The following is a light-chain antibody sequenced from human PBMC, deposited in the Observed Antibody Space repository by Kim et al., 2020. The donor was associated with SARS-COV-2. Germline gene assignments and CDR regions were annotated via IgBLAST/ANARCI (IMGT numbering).Light chain of an antibody. CDR2: DVS. Sequence: QSALNQPASVSGSPGQSITISCTGTNSDIGGYNYVSWYQQHPGKAPKLMIYDVSEWSSEISNRFSGSKSGNTASHTISGLQAEDEAYYYCSSYTSSSTLVFGGGTQLTVL. V-gene: IGLV2-14*01. CDR1: NSDIGGYNY. J-gene: IGLJ3*02. CDR3: SSYTSSSTLV.